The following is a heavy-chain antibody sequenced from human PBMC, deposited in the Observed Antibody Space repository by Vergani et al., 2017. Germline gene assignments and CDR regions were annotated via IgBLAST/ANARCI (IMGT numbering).Heavy chain of an antibody. CDR3: ASLGFSTAAAQNDAFDI. V-gene: IGHV3-23*01. J-gene: IGHJ3*02. Sequence: EVQLLESGGGLVQPGGSLRLSCAASGFTFSSYAMSWVRQAPGKGLEWVSAISGSGGSTYYADSVKGRFTISRDNSKNTLYLQMNSLRAEDTAVYYCASLGFSTAAAQNDAFDIWGQGTMVTVSS. CDR1: GFTFSSYA. D-gene: IGHD6-13*01. CDR2: ISGSGGST.